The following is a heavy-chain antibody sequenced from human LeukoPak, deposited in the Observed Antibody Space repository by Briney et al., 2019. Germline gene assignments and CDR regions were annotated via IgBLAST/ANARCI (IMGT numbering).Heavy chain of an antibody. V-gene: IGHV3-11*04. CDR1: GFTFSDYY. J-gene: IGHJ4*02. CDR2: ISSSGSTI. CDR3: ARDDNADAPSH. D-gene: IGHD1-1*01. Sequence: GGSLRLSCAASGFTFSDYYMSWIRQAPGKGLEWVSYISSSGSTIYYADSVKGRFTISRDNAKNSLHLQLNSLSAEDTAVYYCARDDNADAPSHWGQGTLVTVSS.